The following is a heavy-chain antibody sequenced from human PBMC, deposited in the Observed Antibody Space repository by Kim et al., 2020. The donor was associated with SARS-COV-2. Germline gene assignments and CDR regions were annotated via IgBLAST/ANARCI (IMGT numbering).Heavy chain of an antibody. Sequence: SVKGRFTISHDNSKNTLYLQMNSLRAEDTAVYYCAKLPWWAADAFDYWGQGTLVTVSS. V-gene: IGHV3-23*01. J-gene: IGHJ4*02. CDR3: AKLPWWAADAFDY. D-gene: IGHD2-8*02.